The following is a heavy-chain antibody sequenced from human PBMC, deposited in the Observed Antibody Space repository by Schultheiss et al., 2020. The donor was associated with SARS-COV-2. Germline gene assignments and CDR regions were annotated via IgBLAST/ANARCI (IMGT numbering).Heavy chain of an antibody. CDR3: AKVSESQLLLSFDP. D-gene: IGHD2-8*02. CDR1: GGSLSGFF. CDR2: INHRGST. V-gene: IGHV4-34*01. J-gene: IGHJ5*02. Sequence: SETLSLTCAVYGGSLSGFFCNWIRQSPGKGLEWIGEINHRGSTNYNLSLKSRVTLSVDASKKQFSLKLTSVTAADTAVYFCAKVSESQLLLSFDPWGQGTLVTVSS.